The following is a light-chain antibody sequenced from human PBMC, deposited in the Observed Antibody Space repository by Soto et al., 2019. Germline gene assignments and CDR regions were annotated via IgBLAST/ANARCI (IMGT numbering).Light chain of an antibody. CDR3: QQSYSTPHT. CDR1: HSITNY. V-gene: IGKV1-39*01. CDR2: AAS. Sequence: DIQMTQSPSSLSASVGDRVTITCRASHSITNYLNWYQQKPGKAPKRLIYAASTLQSGVPSRFSGSASGTNFSLTISSLQPEDFVTYYCQQSYSTPHTFGQGTKLEIK. J-gene: IGKJ2*01.